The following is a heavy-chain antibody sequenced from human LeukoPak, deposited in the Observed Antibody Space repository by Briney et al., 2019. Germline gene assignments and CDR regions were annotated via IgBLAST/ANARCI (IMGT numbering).Heavy chain of an antibody. D-gene: IGHD4-17*01. CDR1: GYIFTNYG. J-gene: IGHJ6*03. CDR3: ASTGDYYYYYMDV. CDR2: INPNSGGT. V-gene: IGHV1-2*02. Sequence: ASVKVSCKAFGYIFTNYGISWVRQAPGQGLEWMGWINPNSGGTNYAQKFQGRVTMTRDTSISTAYMELSRLRSDDTAVYYCASTGDYYYYYMDVWGKGTTVTISS.